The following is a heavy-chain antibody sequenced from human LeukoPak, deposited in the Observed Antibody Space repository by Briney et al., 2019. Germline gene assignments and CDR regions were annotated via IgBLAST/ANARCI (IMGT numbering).Heavy chain of an antibody. CDR2: IYYSGST. V-gene: IGHV4-59*08. CDR1: GGSISSYY. CDR3: ARLSPLYGMDV. Sequence: PSETLSLTCTVSGGSISSYYWSWIRQPPGKGLEWIGYIYYSGSTNYNPSLKSRVTISVDTSKNQFSLELSSVTAADTAVYYCARLSPLYGMDVWGQGTTVTVSS. J-gene: IGHJ6*02.